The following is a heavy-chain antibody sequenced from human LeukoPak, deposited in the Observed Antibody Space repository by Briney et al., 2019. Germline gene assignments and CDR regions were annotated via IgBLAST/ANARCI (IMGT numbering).Heavy chain of an antibody. Sequence: SVKVSCKASGGTFSNYAISWVRQAPGQGLEWMGGIIPIFGTANYAQKFQGRVTITTDESTSTAYMELSSLRSEDTAVYYCARDKVGAIYDWGQGTLVTVSS. D-gene: IGHD1-26*01. CDR2: IIPIFGTA. J-gene: IGHJ4*02. CDR3: ARDKVGAIYD. CDR1: GGTFSNYA. V-gene: IGHV1-69*05.